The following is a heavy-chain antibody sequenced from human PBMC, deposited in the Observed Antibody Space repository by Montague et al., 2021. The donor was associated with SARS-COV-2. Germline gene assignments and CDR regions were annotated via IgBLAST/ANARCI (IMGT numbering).Heavy chain of an antibody. CDR1: VHSFSGDL. CDR3: AKGSHIYETRGLRTGWFDP. V-gene: IGHV4-55*08. J-gene: IGHJ5*02. D-gene: IGHD7-27*01. Sequence: SETLSLTCAGYVHSFSGDLWRRSEQHPSGLQSPTSVVFRLLQTTYNPSLQSRLTTSVDTYKKQFSLRLRSVTAADTAVYFCAKGSHIYETRGLRTGWFDPWGQGTLVTVSS. CDR2: VFRLLQT.